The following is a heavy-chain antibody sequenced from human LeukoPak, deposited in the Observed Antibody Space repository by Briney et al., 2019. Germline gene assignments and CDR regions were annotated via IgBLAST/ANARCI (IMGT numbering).Heavy chain of an antibody. J-gene: IGHJ5*02. Sequence: ASVKVSCKASGGTFSSYAISWVRQAPGQGLEWMGGIIPIFGTANYAQKFQGRVTITADKSTSTAYMELSSLRSEDTAVYYCARGLYCSGGSCYSRWFDPWGQGTLVTVSS. D-gene: IGHD2-15*01. CDR2: IIPIFGTA. CDR3: ARGLYCSGGSCYSRWFDP. CDR1: GGTFSSYA. V-gene: IGHV1-69*06.